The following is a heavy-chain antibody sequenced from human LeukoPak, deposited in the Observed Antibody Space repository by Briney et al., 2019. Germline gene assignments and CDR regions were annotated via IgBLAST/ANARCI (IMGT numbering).Heavy chain of an antibody. V-gene: IGHV3-23*01. D-gene: IGHD4-17*01. J-gene: IGHJ3*02. CDR2: ISDGGATT. CDR1: EFTFSDYA. CDR3: AKEPGQDDYGDKDAFDI. Sequence: GGSLRLSCAASEFTFSDYAMTWVRQAPGKGLEWVSAISDGGATTYYADSVKGRFTISRDNSKNTLFLQMNSLRAEDTAVYYCAKEPGQDDYGDKDAFDIWGQGTMVTVSS.